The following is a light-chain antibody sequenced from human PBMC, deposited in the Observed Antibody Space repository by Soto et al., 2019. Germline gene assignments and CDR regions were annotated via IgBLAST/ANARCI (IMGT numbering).Light chain of an antibody. CDR1: NNDVGGFNF. V-gene: IGLV2-14*03. J-gene: IGLJ2*01. CDR3: SSYTGRSTVI. CDR2: DVD. Sequence: QSALTQPASVSGSPGQSITISCTGTNNDVGGFNFVSWYQQHPGKVPKLLIYDVDDRPSGVSNRFSGSRSGNTASLTISGLQDEDEADYYCSSYTGRSTVIFGGGTKLTVL.